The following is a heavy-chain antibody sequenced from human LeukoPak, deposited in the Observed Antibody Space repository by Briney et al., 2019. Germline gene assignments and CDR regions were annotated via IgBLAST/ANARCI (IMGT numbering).Heavy chain of an antibody. J-gene: IGHJ4*02. CDR2: MNPNSGNT. CDR1: GYTFTGYY. D-gene: IGHD2-15*01. CDR3: ARGLRQPRRYCSGGSCPYYFDY. V-gene: IGHV1-8*02. Sequence: GASVKVSCKASGYTFTGYYMHWVRQAPGQGLEWMGWMNPNSGNTGYAQKFQGRVTMTRNTSISTAYMELSSLRSEDTAVYYCARGLRQPRRYCSGGSCPYYFDYWGQGTLVTVSS.